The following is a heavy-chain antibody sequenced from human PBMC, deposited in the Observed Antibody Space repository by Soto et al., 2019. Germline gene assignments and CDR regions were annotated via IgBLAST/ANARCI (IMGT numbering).Heavy chain of an antibody. D-gene: IGHD2-21*02. Sequence: GGSLRLSCAASGFTFSSYAMHWVRQAPGKGLEWVAVISYDGSNKYYADSVKGRFTISRDNSKNTLYLQMNSLRAEDTAVYYCAGAVVTPYGMDVWGQGTTVTVSS. J-gene: IGHJ6*02. CDR3: AGAVVTPYGMDV. V-gene: IGHV3-30-3*01. CDR2: ISYDGSNK. CDR1: GFTFSSYA.